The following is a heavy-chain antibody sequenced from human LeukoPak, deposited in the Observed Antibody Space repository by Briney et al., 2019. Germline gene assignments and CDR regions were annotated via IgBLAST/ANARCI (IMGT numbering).Heavy chain of an antibody. Sequence: ASVKVSCKASGYTFTSYDINWVRQATGQGLEWMGWMNPNSGNTGYAQKFQGRVTITRNTSISTAYMELSSLRSEDTAVYYCARCRAGHYPFDPWGQGTLVTVSS. D-gene: IGHD6-19*01. J-gene: IGHJ5*02. CDR1: GYTFTSYD. V-gene: IGHV1-8*03. CDR3: ARCRAGHYPFDP. CDR2: MNPNSGNT.